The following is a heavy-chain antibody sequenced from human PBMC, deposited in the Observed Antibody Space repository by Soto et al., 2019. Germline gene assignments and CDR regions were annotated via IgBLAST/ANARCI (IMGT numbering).Heavy chain of an antibody. Sequence: VASVKVSCKASGYTFTGYYMHWVRQAPGQGLEWMGWINPNSGGTNYAQKFQGWVTMTRDTSISTAYMELSRLRSDDTAVYYCARVNTAMAKSVYYFDYWGQGTLVTVSS. CDR3: ARVNTAMAKSVYYFDY. CDR2: INPNSGGT. D-gene: IGHD5-18*01. CDR1: GYTFTGYY. V-gene: IGHV1-2*04. J-gene: IGHJ4*02.